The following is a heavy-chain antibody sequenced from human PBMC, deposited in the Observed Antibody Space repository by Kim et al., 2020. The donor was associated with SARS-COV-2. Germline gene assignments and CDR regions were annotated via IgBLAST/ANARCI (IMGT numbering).Heavy chain of an antibody. CDR2: INPNSGGT. CDR3: ARGSRGYSGYELYNWFDP. D-gene: IGHD5-12*01. Sequence: ASVKVSCKASGYTFTGYYMHWVRQAPGQGLEWMGWINPNSGGTNYAQKFQGWVTMTRDTSISTAYMELSRLRSDDTAVYYCARGSRGYSGYELYNWFDPGGQGTLVVVSA. CDR1: GYTFTGYY. V-gene: IGHV1-2*04. J-gene: IGHJ5*02.